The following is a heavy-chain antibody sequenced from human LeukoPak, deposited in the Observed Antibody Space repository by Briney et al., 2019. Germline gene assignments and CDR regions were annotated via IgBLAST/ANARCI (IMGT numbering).Heavy chain of an antibody. V-gene: IGHV1-18*01. D-gene: IGHD2-2*01. J-gene: IGHJ3*02. CDR3: ARIPAFDI. CDR1: GYTFTNYG. CDR2: ISVNNGNT. Sequence: ASVKVSCKASGYTFTNYGISWVRQAPGQGLEWMGWISVNNGNTNYAQKFQGRVTMTTDTSTSTTYMELRSLRSDDTAVYYCARIPAFDIWGQGTMVTVSS.